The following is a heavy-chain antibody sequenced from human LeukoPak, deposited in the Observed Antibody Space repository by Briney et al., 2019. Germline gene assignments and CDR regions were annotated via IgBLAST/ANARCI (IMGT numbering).Heavy chain of an antibody. CDR1: GGSISSGGYY. D-gene: IGHD3-10*01. Sequence: SQTLSLTCNVSGGSISSGGYYWSWIRQPPGKGLEWIGYIYYSGSTNYNPSLKSRVTISVDTSKNQFSLKLSSVTAADTAVYYCARDRGPPYYYYYYGMDVWGQGTTVTVSS. CDR3: ARDRGPPYYYYYYGMDV. CDR2: IYYSGST. J-gene: IGHJ6*02. V-gene: IGHV4-61*08.